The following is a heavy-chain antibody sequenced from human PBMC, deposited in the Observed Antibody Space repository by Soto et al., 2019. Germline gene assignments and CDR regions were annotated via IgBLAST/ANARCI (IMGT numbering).Heavy chain of an antibody. Sequence: GASVKVSCKASGGTFSSYAISWVRQAPGQGLEWIGGIIIAFFGTGNYAQKFQGRVTIIADKSTSTAYMELSSLRSEDTAVYYCARGIVGPGATVNYYYYGMDVWGQGTTVTVSS. CDR2: IIIAFFGTG. V-gene: IGHV1-69*06. J-gene: IGHJ6*02. CDR3: ARGIVGPGATVNYYYYGMDV. D-gene: IGHD2-2*01. CDR1: GGTFSSYA.